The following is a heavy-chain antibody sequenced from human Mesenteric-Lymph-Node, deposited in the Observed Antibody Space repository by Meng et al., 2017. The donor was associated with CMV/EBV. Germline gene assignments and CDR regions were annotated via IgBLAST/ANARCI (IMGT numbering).Heavy chain of an antibody. CDR2: INWNEVTT. Sequence: GGSLRLSCAASGFIFNNYGMSWVRQAPGKGLEWVSGINWNEVTTGYADSVKGRFTISRDNAKNSLYLQMNSLRAEDTAVYYCARDRPDRYCSSTSCYLVYYGMDVWGQGTTVTVSS. D-gene: IGHD2-2*01. V-gene: IGHV3-20*04. J-gene: IGHJ6*02. CDR1: GFIFNNYG. CDR3: ARDRPDRYCSSTSCYLVYYGMDV.